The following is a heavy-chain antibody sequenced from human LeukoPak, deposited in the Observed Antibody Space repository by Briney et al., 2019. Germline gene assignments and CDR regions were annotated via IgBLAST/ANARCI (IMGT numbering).Heavy chain of an antibody. Sequence: SETLSLTCTVSAGSISSYYWSCIRQPPGKGLEWIGSIYYSGNTYYNPSLKSRVTISVDTSKNQFSLKLSSVTAADTAVYYCARHDSGSYFSHFGYWGQGTRVTVSS. CDR3: ARHDSGSYFSHFGY. CDR1: AGSISSYY. V-gene: IGHV4-39*01. D-gene: IGHD1-26*01. J-gene: IGHJ4*02. CDR2: IYYSGNT.